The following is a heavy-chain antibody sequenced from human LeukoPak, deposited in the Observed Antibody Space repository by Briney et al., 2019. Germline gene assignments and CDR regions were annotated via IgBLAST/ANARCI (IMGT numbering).Heavy chain of an antibody. CDR3: ARADYYDSSGYRGWGGFDY. J-gene: IGHJ4*02. CDR1: GGSISSYY. D-gene: IGHD3-22*01. CDR2: IYYSGST. Sequence: SETLSLTCTVSGGSISSYYWSWIRQPPGKGLEWIGYIYYSGSTNYNPSLKSRVTISVDTSKNQFSLKLSSVTAADTAVYYCARADYYDSSGYRGWGGFDYWGQGTLVTVSS. V-gene: IGHV4-59*01.